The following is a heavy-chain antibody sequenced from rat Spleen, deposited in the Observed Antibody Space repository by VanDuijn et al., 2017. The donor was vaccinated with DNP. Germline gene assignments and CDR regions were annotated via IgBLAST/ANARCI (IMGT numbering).Heavy chain of an antibody. V-gene: IGHV2-4*01. CDR3: TRDVPNYLDY. D-gene: IGHD1-3*01. CDR2: ISSGGTI. CDR1: GFSLTKYG. J-gene: IGHJ2*01. Sequence: QVQLKESGPGLVQPSQTLSLTCTVSGFSLTKYGISWVRQPPGKGLEWIVAISSGGTIYYNSPLKSRLTISRDTSKSQVFLKMDSLQTEDTAIYFCTRDVPNYLDYWGQGVMVTVSS.